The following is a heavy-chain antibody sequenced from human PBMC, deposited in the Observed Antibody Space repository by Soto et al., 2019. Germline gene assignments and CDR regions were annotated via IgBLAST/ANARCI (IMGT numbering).Heavy chain of an antibody. V-gene: IGHV3-9*01. CDR2: ISWNSGFI. CDR1: GFTFDDYA. Sequence: PGGSLRLSCAASGFTFDDYAMHWVRQAPGKGLEWVSGISWNSGFIGYADSVKGRFTVSRDNAKNFLYLEMNSLRAEDTALYYCAKDRGSPMFGVVDVLKFYYPDMYVWGHGTTVTVSS. J-gene: IGHJ6*02. D-gene: IGHD3-3*01. CDR3: AKDRGSPMFGVVDVLKFYYPDMYV.